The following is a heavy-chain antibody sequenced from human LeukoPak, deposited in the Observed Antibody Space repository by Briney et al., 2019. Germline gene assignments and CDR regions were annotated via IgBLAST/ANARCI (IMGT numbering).Heavy chain of an antibody. Sequence: GASVKVSCKASGYTFTSYGISWVRQAPGQGLEWMGWISAYNGNTNYAQKLQGRVTMTTDTSTSTAYMELRSLRSDDTAVYYCARRGGDVVVTASFDYWGQGTLVTVSS. J-gene: IGHJ4*02. CDR1: GYTFTSYG. D-gene: IGHD2-21*02. V-gene: IGHV1-18*04. CDR3: ARRGGDVVVTASFDY. CDR2: ISAYNGNT.